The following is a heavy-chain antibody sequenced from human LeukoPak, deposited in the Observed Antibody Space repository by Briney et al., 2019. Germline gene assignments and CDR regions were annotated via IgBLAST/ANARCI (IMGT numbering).Heavy chain of an antibody. CDR1: GGSISSSTYY. Sequence: KPSETLSLTCTASGGSISSSTYYWDWIRQPPGKGLEWIGSIYYSGSTYYNPSLKSRVTISVDTSKNQFSLKLTSVTAADTAVYHCAIAYSSSFGSWGQGSLVTVSS. V-gene: IGHV4-39*01. J-gene: IGHJ5*02. D-gene: IGHD6-13*01. CDR2: IYYSGST. CDR3: AIAYSSSFGS.